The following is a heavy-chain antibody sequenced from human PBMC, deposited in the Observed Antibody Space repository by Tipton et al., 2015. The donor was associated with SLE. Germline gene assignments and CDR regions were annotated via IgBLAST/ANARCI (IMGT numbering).Heavy chain of an antibody. Sequence: TLSLTCTVSGGSVSSYYWSWIRQPPGKGLEWIGYIYTSGSTNYNPSLKSRVTISVDTSKNQFSLKLSSVTAADTAVYYCASSRGDYFDYWGQGTLVTVSS. V-gene: IGHV4-4*08. D-gene: IGHD3-10*01. CDR2: IYTSGST. CDR3: ASSRGDYFDY. J-gene: IGHJ4*02. CDR1: GGSVSSYY.